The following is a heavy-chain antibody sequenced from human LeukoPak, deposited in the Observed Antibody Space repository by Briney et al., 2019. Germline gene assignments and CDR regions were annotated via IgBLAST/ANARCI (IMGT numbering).Heavy chain of an antibody. CDR2: ISSSGSTI. V-gene: IGHV3-11*04. CDR3: ASWTSDLDYYDSSGSKGGDY. CDR1: GFTFSDYY. J-gene: IGHJ4*02. Sequence: GGSLRLSCAASGFTFSDYYMSWIRQAPGKWLEWVSYISSSGSTIYYADSVKGRFTISRDNTKNSLYLQMNSLRAEDTAVYYCASWTSDLDYYDSSGSKGGDYWGQGTLVTVSS. D-gene: IGHD3-22*01.